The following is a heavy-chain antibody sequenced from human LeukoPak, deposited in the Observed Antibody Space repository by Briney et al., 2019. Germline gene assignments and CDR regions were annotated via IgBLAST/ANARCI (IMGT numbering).Heavy chain of an antibody. J-gene: IGHJ4*02. Sequence: GASVKASCTVSGYTLTELSMHWVRQAPGKGLEWMGGFDPEDGETIYAQKFQGRVTMTEDTSTDTAYMELSSLRSEDTAVYYCATDLNHYVWGSYYWTLKNYWGQGTLVTVSS. CDR2: FDPEDGET. D-gene: IGHD3-16*01. CDR1: GYTLTELS. CDR3: ATDLNHYVWGSYYWTLKNY. V-gene: IGHV1-24*01.